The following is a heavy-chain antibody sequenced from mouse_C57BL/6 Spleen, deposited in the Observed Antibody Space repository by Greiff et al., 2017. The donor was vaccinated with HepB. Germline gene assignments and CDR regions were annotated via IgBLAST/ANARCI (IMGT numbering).Heavy chain of an antibody. J-gene: IGHJ3*01. CDR3: ARGLYYSNYGFAY. CDR2: ISDGGSYT. D-gene: IGHD2-5*01. CDR1: GFTFSSYA. Sequence: EVKLVESGGGLVKPGGSLKLSCAASGFTFSSYAMSWVRQTPEKRLEWVATISDGGSYTYYPDNVKGRITISRDNAKNKMYMQMSHLKSEDTAMYYCARGLYYSNYGFAYWGQGTLVTVSA. V-gene: IGHV5-4*03.